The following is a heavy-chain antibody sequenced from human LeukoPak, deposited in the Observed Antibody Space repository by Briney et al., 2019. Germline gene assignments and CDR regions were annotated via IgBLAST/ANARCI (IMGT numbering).Heavy chain of an antibody. D-gene: IGHD2-21*02. Sequence: GGSLTLSCAASGFTFSSYGMHWVRQAPAKGLDWVAVISYDGSNKYYADSVKGRFTISRDNSKNTLYLQMNSLRAEDTAVYYCAKGYCGGDCYYYYYYGMDVWGQGTTVTVSS. CDR2: ISYDGSNK. CDR3: AKGYCGGDCYYYYYYGMDV. CDR1: GFTFSSYG. J-gene: IGHJ6*02. V-gene: IGHV3-30*18.